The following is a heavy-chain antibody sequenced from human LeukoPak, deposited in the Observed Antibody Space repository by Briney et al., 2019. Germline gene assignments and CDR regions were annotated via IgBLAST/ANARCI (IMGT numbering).Heavy chain of an antibody. D-gene: IGHD6-6*01. CDR3: ASPSSIAARRGGVDYYYYMDV. J-gene: IGHJ6*03. CDR1: GGTFSSYA. CDR2: IIPIFGTA. V-gene: IGHV1-69*05. Sequence: GASVKVSCKASGGTFSSYAISWVRQAPGQGLEWMGGIIPIFGTANYAQKFQGRVTITTDESTSTAYMELSSLRSEDTAVYYCASPSSIAARRGGVDYYYYMDVWGKGTTVTVSS.